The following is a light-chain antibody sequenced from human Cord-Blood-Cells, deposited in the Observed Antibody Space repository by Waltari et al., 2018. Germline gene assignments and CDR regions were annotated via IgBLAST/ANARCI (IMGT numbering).Light chain of an antibody. Sequence: QSALTQPASVSGSPGQSITISCPGTSSDVGGSNYVSCYQQHPGKAPKLMFYDVCNRNPGVSSRFAASKAGNAAFLIISGLRAEDEAGYCCSTYTSCGTVVVVGGGCKLTGL. CDR3: STYTSCGTVVV. CDR1: SSDVGGSNY. V-gene: IGLV2-14*01. CDR2: DVC. J-gene: IGLJ2*01.